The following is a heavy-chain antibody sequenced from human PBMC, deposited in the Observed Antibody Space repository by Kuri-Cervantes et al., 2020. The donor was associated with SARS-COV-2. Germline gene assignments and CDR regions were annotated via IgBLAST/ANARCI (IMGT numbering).Heavy chain of an antibody. J-gene: IGHJ4*02. Sequence: GGSLRLSCAASGCTFSNSDMNWVRQAPGKGLEWVSGVSWNGSRTHYADSVKGRFIISRDNSRNFLYQQMNSRRPEDMAVYYCVRHKAAAGIVAPDWGQGTLVTVSS. CDR2: VSWNGSRT. CDR3: VRHKAAAGIVAPD. V-gene: IGHV3-19*01. D-gene: IGHD6-13*01. CDR1: GCTFSNSD.